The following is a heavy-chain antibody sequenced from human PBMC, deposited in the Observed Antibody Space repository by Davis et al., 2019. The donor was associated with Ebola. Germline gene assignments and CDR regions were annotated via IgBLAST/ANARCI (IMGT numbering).Heavy chain of an antibody. CDR2: INPHNGGT. V-gene: IGHV1-2*02. CDR3: GRIPRDMGAPDGVGGD. CDR1: GYTFTGYY. D-gene: IGHD1-26*01. Sequence: ASVKVSCKASGYTFTGYYMHWVRQAPGQGLEWMGWINPHNGGTLYAQKFQGRITLTRDTSISTAYMELSGLTSDDTAVYYCGRIPRDMGAPDGVGGDWGQGTLITVSS. J-gene: IGHJ1*01.